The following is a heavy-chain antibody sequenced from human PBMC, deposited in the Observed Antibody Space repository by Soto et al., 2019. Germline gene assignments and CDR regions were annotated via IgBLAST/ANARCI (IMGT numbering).Heavy chain of an antibody. D-gene: IGHD3-10*01. CDR3: AKGRGGSGSLTPRVDF. Sequence: EVQLFESGGGLVQPGGSLRLSCAASGFTFNNYAMTWVRQAPGKGLEWVSAISGGGDTTSYADSVKGRFTVSRGGYKNTLYLQMSSLRAEDTALYYCAKGRGGSGSLTPRVDFWGQGTLVTVSS. CDR1: GFTFNNYA. J-gene: IGHJ4*02. V-gene: IGHV3-23*01. CDR2: ISGGGDTT.